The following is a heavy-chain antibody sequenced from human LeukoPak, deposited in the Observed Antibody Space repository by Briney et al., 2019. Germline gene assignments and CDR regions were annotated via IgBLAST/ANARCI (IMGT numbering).Heavy chain of an antibody. CDR2: IYYSGST. D-gene: IGHD6-6*01. Sequence: PSETLSLTCTVSGGSISSYYWSWIRQPPGKGLEWIGYIYYSGSTNYNPSLKSRVTISVDTSKNQFSLKLSSVTAADTAVYYCARGGKYSSSSLDYWGQGTLVTVSS. CDR1: GGSISSYY. V-gene: IGHV4-59*01. J-gene: IGHJ4*02. CDR3: ARGGKYSSSSLDY.